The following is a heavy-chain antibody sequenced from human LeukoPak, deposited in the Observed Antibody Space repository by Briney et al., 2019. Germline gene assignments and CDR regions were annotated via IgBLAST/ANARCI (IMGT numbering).Heavy chain of an antibody. D-gene: IGHD1-26*01. J-gene: IGHJ4*02. CDR1: GGSFSGYY. V-gene: IGHV4-34*01. CDR2: VNHSGST. CDR3: ATGGATAYY. Sequence: KTSETLSLTCAVYGGSFSGYYWSWIRQPPGKGLEWIGEVNHSGSTNYNPSLKSRVTISVDTSKNQFSLKLSSVTAADTAVYYCATGGATAYYWGQGTLVTVSS.